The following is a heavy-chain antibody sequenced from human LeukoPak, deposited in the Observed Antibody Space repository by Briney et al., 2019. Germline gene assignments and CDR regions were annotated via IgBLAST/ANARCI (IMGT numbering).Heavy chain of an antibody. CDR2: TYYRYRWYN. J-gene: IGHJ6*03. CDR1: GDTVSSDSAA. CDR3: ARGREYYDFWSGSSDDYYYMDV. Sequence: SQTLSLTCAISGDTVSSDSAAWNWIRQSPSRGLEWLGRTYYRYRWYNDYAVSVNSRMTINPDTSKNQFSLQLNSVTPEDTAVYYCARGREYYDFWSGSSDDYYYMDVWGKGTTVTVSS. D-gene: IGHD3-3*01. V-gene: IGHV6-1*01.